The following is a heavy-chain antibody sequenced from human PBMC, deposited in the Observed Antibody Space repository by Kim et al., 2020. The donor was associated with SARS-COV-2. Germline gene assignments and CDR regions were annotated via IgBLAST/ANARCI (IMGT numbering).Heavy chain of an antibody. CDR1: GGSISSYY. CDR2: IYYSGST. J-gene: IGHJ5*02. Sequence: SETLSLTCTVSGGSISSYYWSWIRQPPGKGLEWIWYIYYSGSTNYNPSLKSRVTISVDTSKNQFSLKLSSVTAADTAVYYCARGGGRTPFDPWGQGTLVTVSS. V-gene: IGHV4-59*01. D-gene: IGHD2-15*01. CDR3: ARGGGRTPFDP.